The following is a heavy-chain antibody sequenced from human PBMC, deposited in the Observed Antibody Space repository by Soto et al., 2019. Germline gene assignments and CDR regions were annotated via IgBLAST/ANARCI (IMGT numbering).Heavy chain of an antibody. D-gene: IGHD1-20*01. Sequence: DVQLLESGGGLVQPGGSLRLSCAASGFSFSSYAMVWVRQAPGKGLEWVAVISARGGSSYFADSVKGRFTLSRDNSKNVLSLEMNSLRAEDTAIYFCAKGSIEYNASVDNWGQGTLVVVSS. CDR3: AKGSIEYNASVDN. V-gene: IGHV3-23*01. J-gene: IGHJ4*02. CDR1: GFSFSSYA. CDR2: ISARGGSS.